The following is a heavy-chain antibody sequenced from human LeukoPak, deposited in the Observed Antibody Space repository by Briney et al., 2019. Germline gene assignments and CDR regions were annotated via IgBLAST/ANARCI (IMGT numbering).Heavy chain of an antibody. D-gene: IGHD3-10*01. J-gene: IGHJ5*02. CDR1: GGSFSGYY. V-gene: IGHV4-34*01. CDR3: ARDLGYGSVWFDP. Sequence: PSETLSLTCAVYGGSFSGYYWSWIRQPPGKGLEWIGEINHSGSTNYNPSLKSRVTISVDTSKNQFSLKLSSVTAADTAVYYCARDLGYGSVWFDPWGQGTLVTVSS. CDR2: INHSGST.